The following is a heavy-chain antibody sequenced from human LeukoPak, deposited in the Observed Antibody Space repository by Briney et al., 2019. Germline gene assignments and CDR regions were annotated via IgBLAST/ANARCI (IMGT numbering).Heavy chain of an antibody. CDR3: ARHRSGWLQSSFDY. J-gene: IGHJ4*02. CDR1: GGSFSGYY. V-gene: IGHV4-39*01. CDR2: IYYSGSS. D-gene: IGHD5-24*01. Sequence: NSSETLSLTCAVYGGSFSGYYWGWIRQPPGKGLEWIGSIYYSGSSFDNPALKSRVTISVDTSKNQFSLKLSSVTAADTAVYYCARHRSGWLQSSFDYWGQGTLVTVSS.